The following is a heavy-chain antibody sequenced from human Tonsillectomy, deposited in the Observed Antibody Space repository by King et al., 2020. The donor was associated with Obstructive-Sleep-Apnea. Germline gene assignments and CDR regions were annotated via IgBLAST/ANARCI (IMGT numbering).Heavy chain of an antibody. CDR2: ISHRGST. CDR1: GYSISSGYY. J-gene: IGHJ5*02. D-gene: IGHD3-22*01. CDR3: ARDLVPFDRSAPKGWFDP. Sequence: LQLQESGPGLVKPSETLSLTCTVSGYSISSGYYWAWIRQPPGKGLEWIGDISHRGSTYYNPSLQSRVTISVDKSRNQFSLKLTSVTAADTAVYYCARDLVPFDRSAPKGWFDPWGQGTLVTVSS. V-gene: IGHV4-38-2*02.